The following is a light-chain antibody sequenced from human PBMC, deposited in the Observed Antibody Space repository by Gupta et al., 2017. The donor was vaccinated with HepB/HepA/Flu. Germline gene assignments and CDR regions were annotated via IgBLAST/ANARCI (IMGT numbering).Light chain of an antibody. CDR1: QSVSSTY. CDR3: QQVGSSIRT. CDR2: GAS. Sequence: EIVLTQSPGTLSLSPGERATLSCRASQSVSSTYLAWYQQKPGQAPRLLIYGASSRATGVPDRSSGSASVTXFTLTIXKLAREDFAVSYCQQVGSSIRTFGXSTKVEIK. V-gene: IGKV3-20*01. J-gene: IGKJ1*01.